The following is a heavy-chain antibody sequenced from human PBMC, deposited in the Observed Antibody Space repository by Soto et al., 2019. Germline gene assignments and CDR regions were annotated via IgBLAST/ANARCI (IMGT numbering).Heavy chain of an antibody. D-gene: IGHD3-22*01. V-gene: IGHV4-31*03. CDR1: GGSISSGGYY. Sequence: SETLSLTCTVSGGSISSGGYYWSWIRQHPGKGLEWIGYIYYSGSTYYNPSLKSRVTISVDTSKNQFSLKLSSVTAADTAVYYCAAPGYYDSSGYFNSRWGQGTLVTVSS. CDR2: IYYSGST. CDR3: AAPGYYDSSGYFNSR. J-gene: IGHJ4*02.